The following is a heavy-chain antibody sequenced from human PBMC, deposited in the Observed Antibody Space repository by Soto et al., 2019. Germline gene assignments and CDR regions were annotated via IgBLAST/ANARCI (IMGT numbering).Heavy chain of an antibody. CDR1: GGSISSGGYY. V-gene: IGHV4-31*03. CDR2: IYYSGST. Sequence: LSLTCTVSGGSISSGGYYWSWIRQHPGKGLEWIGYIYYSGSTYYNPSLKSRVTTSVDTSKNQFSLKLSSVTAADTAVYYCARLLLLGYCSSSSCFKWFDPWGQGTLVTVSS. D-gene: IGHD2-2*01. J-gene: IGHJ5*02. CDR3: ARLLLLGYCSSSSCFKWFDP.